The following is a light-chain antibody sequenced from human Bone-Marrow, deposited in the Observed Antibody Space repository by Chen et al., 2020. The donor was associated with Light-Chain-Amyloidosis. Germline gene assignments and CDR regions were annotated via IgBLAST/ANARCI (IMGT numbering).Light chain of an antibody. Sequence: QSALTQPASVSGSPGQSITISCTGTSSDVGAYNFVSWYPQHPGKAPKLMIYSVSNRPSGVSHRFSGSKSGNTASLTISGLQAEDEADYYCSSYTSSSTLLYVFGTGTKVTVL. CDR3: SSYTSSSTLLYV. V-gene: IGLV2-14*03. J-gene: IGLJ1*01. CDR1: SSDVGAYNF. CDR2: SVS.